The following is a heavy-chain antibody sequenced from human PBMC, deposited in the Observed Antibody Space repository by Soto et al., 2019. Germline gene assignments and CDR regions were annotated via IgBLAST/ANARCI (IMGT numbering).Heavy chain of an antibody. CDR2: IGTAGDR. CDR1: GFSFSSYD. CDR3: ARGLTTVMVFREGLDV. Sequence: EVQLVESGGGLVQPGGSLRLSCAASGFSFSSYDMHWVRQGTGKGLEWVSGIGTAGDRYYPDSVKGRFTISRENAKDSLYLQMNRLRAGDTAVYYCARGLTTVMVFREGLDVWGQGITVTVSS. J-gene: IGHJ6*02. V-gene: IGHV3-13*01. D-gene: IGHD5-18*01.